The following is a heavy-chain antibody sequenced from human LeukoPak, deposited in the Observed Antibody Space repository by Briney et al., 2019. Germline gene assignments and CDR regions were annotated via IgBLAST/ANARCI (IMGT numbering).Heavy chain of an antibody. Sequence: SCKASGYTFTGYYMHWVRQAPGKGLEWVAVISYDRSNKYYADSVKGRFTISRDNSKNTLYLQMNSLRAEDTAVYYCARGGPRASGYDTNAPNAYGMDVWGQGTTVTVSS. V-gene: IGHV3-30-3*01. CDR2: ISYDRSNK. CDR3: ARGGPRASGYDTNAPNAYGMDV. CDR1: GYTFTGYY. D-gene: IGHD5-12*01. J-gene: IGHJ6*02.